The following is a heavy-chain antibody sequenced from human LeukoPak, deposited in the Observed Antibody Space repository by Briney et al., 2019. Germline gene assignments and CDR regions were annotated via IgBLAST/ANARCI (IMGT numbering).Heavy chain of an antibody. CDR3: ARSHYYDSSGSHNNWFDP. D-gene: IGHD3-22*01. J-gene: IGHJ5*02. Sequence: PGGSLRLSCAASGFTFSSYWMSWVRQAPGKGLEWIGEINHSGSTNYNPSLKSRVTISVDTSKNQFSLKLSSVTAADTAVYYCARSHYYDSSGSHNNWFDPWGQGTLVTVSS. CDR1: GFTFSSYW. CDR2: INHSGST. V-gene: IGHV4-34*01.